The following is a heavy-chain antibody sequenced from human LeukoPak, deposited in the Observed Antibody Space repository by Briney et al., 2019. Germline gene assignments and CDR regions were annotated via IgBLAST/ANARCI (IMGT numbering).Heavy chain of an antibody. CDR3: VKGIRGYYYNMDV. J-gene: IGHJ6*02. V-gene: IGHV3-23*01. CDR1: GFTFSTYA. Sequence: GGSLRLSCAASGFTFSTYAMSWVRQAPGKGLEWVSGISGSGDRTFYADSVEGRFTISRDKSENTLYLQMNSLRAEDTAVYYCVKGIRGYYYNMDVWGQGTTVTVSS. CDR2: ISGSGDRT.